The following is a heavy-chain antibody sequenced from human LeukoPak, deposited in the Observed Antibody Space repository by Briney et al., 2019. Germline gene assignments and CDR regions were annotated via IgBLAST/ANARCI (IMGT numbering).Heavy chain of an antibody. Sequence: GGSLRLSCAASGFSFSSYGMHWVRQAPGKGLEWVSVIYSGGSTYYADSVKGRFTISRDNSKNTLYLQMNSLRAEDTAVYYCARSVQLWLFDYWGQGTLVTVSS. D-gene: IGHD5-18*01. CDR1: GFSFSSYG. CDR2: IYSGGST. V-gene: IGHV3-NL1*01. J-gene: IGHJ4*02. CDR3: ARSVQLWLFDY.